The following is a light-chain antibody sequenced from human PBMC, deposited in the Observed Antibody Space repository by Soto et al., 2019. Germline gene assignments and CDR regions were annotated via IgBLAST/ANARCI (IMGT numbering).Light chain of an antibody. Sequence: EIVLTQSPGTLSLSPGERVTLSCRASQSINNNYLAWYQHKPGQAPRLIVYGASARATGIPDRFSGSGSGTDFTLTISRLEPEDVAVYYCQQYSSLYTFGQGTKLEIK. V-gene: IGKV3-20*01. CDR3: QQYSSLYT. CDR2: GAS. CDR1: QSINNNY. J-gene: IGKJ2*01.